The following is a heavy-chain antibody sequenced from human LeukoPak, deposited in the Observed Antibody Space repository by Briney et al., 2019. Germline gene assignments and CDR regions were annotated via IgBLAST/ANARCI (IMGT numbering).Heavy chain of an antibody. D-gene: IGHD4-17*01. Sequence: GESLKISCKASGFQFTGYCIGWGRQVPGKGLEWMGILYPDESNAIYSTSFQGQVTMSVDKSIDTAYLQWSSLKASDTAMYYCAGGHDYGDYVNAFHLWGQGTMVSVSS. CDR2: LYPDESNA. V-gene: IGHV5-51*01. CDR3: AGGHDYGDYVNAFHL. CDR1: GFQFTGYC. J-gene: IGHJ3*01.